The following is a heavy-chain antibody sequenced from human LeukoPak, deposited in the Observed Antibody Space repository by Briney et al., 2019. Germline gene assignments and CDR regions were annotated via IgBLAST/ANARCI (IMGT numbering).Heavy chain of an antibody. D-gene: IGHD3-9*01. J-gene: IGHJ3*02. Sequence: PSETLSLTCTVSGGSLSSSSYYWSWMPQPPGKGLEGVGDIFYSGSTNYNPSLKSRVTISVDTSKNQFSLKLSSVTAADTAVYYCASYDILTGPPPGPYAFDIWGQGTMVTVSS. CDR1: GGSLSSSSYY. V-gene: IGHV4-61*01. CDR2: IFYSGST. CDR3: ASYDILTGPPPGPYAFDI.